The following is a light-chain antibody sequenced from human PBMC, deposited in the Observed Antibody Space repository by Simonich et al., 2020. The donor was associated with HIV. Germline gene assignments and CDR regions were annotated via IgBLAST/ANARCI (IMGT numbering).Light chain of an antibody. CDR3: QQYYSTPLT. CDR1: QIVLYSSNNKNY. J-gene: IGKJ3*01. V-gene: IGKV4-1*01. Sequence: DIVMTQSPDSLAVSLGERATINCKSNQIVLYSSNNKNYFAWYQQKPGQPPKLLIYWASTRESGVPDRFSGSGSGTDFTLTISSLQAEDVAVYYCQQYYSTPLTFGPGTKVKI. CDR2: WAS.